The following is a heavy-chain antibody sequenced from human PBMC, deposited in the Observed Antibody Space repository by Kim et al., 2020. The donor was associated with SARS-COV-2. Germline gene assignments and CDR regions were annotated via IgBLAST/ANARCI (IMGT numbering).Heavy chain of an antibody. D-gene: IGHD6-19*01. Sequence: SETLSLTCTVSGGSISSSSYYWGWIRQPPGKGLEWIGSIYYSGSTYYNPSLKSRVTISVDTSKNQFSLMLSSVTAADTAMYYCARSPDSSNSWGVVYYCGHETPVTVSS. CDR1: GGSISSSSYY. J-gene: IGHJ4*03. CDR3: ARSPDSSNSWGVVYY. CDR2: IYYSGST. V-gene: IGHV4-39*01.